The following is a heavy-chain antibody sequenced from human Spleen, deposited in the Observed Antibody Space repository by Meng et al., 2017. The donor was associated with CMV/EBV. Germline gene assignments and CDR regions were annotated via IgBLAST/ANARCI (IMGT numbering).Heavy chain of an antibody. CDR3: AKVGLSGSSGYLSGHEAFDI. D-gene: IGHD3-22*01. CDR1: GFDFDDYT. CDR2: ISWDGGST. Sequence: GGSLRLSCAASGFDFDDYTMHWVRQAPGKGLEWVSLISWDGGSTYYGDSVKGRFTISRDNSKNSLYLQMNSLRTEDTALYYCAKVGLSGSSGYLSGHEAFDIWGQGTMVTVSS. J-gene: IGHJ3*02. V-gene: IGHV3-43*01.